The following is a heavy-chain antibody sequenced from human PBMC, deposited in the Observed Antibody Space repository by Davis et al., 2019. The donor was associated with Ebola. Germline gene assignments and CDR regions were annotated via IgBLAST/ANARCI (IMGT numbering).Heavy chain of an antibody. Sequence: GESLKISCAASGFAFTNYWMNWVRQAPGKGLEWVSSISSSSSYIYYADSVKGRFTISRDNAKNTLYLQMNSLRAEDTAVYYCARGATVVKALDYWGQGTLVTVSS. CDR2: ISSSSSYI. CDR1: GFAFTNYW. D-gene: IGHD4-23*01. J-gene: IGHJ4*02. V-gene: IGHV3-21*01. CDR3: ARGATVVKALDY.